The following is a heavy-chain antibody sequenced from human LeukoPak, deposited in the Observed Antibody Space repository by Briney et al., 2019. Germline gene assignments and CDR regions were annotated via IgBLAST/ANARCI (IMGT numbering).Heavy chain of an antibody. J-gene: IGHJ4*02. CDR3: ARLNSGSYWGGFDY. CDR1: GGSISSGSDY. D-gene: IGHD1-26*01. Sequence: SETLSLTCTVSGGSISSGSDYWSWIWQPAGKGLEWIGRISATGSTNSNPSLKSRVTISVDTSKSQFSLKLISVTAADTAVYFCARLNSGSYWGGFDYWGQGTLVTVSS. CDR2: ISATGST. V-gene: IGHV4-61*02.